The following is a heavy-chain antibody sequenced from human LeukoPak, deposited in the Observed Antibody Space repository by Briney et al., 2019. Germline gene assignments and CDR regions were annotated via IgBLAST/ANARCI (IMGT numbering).Heavy chain of an antibody. CDR1: GFTCSSYE. CDR2: ISSSGSTI. CDR3: ARGYYYGMDV. Sequence: GWSLRLSCAASGFTCSSYEMNWVRQAPGKGLEWVSYISSSGSTIYYADSVKGRFTISRDNAKNSLYLQMNSLRAEDTAVYYCARGYYYGMDVWGQGTTVTVSS. J-gene: IGHJ6*02. V-gene: IGHV3-48*03.